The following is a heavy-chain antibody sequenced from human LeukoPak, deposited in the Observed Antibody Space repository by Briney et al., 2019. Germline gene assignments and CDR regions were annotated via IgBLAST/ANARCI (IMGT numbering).Heavy chain of an antibody. D-gene: IGHD6-6*01. CDR2: INHSGST. J-gene: IGHJ4*02. CDR1: GGSFSGYY. CDR3: ARAPSSLGIPEGYFDF. V-gene: IGHV4-34*01. Sequence: TLSLTCPVYGGSFSGYYWSWIRPPPGKGLEWIGEINHSGSTNYNPSLKSRGTISVDTSKNQFSLKLSSVTAADTGVYCCARAPSSLGIPEGYFDFWGQGTLVTVS.